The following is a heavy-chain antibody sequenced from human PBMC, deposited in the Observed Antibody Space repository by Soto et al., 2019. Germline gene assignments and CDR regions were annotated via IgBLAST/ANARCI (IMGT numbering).Heavy chain of an antibody. CDR3: ARGHYYDSSGPDDY. J-gene: IGHJ4*02. Sequence: EASVKVSCKASGYTFTSYGISWVRQAPGQGLEWMGWISAYNGNTNYAQKLQGRVTMTTDTSTSTAYMELRSLRSDDTAVYYCARGHYYDSSGPDDYWGQGTLVTVSS. V-gene: IGHV1-18*04. CDR2: ISAYNGNT. CDR1: GYTFTSYG. D-gene: IGHD3-22*01.